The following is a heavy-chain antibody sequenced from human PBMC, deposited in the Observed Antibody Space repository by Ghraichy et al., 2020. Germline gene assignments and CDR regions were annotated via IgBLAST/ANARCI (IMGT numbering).Heavy chain of an antibody. V-gene: IGHV3-48*02. J-gene: IGHJ4*02. CDR2: ITTSGSDI. D-gene: IGHD4-17*01. CDR1: AFTFSDYT. Sequence: GESLNISCAASAFTFSDYTINWVRQAPGKGLEWLSYITTSGSDIFYADSVKGRFTSIRDNAKNSLYLQMDSLRDEDTAVYFCVRDTHYAFDDWGLGTLVTVSS. CDR3: VRDTHYAFDD.